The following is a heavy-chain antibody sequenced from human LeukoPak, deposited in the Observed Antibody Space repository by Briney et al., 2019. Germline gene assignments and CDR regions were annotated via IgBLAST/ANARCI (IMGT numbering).Heavy chain of an antibody. J-gene: IGHJ4*02. Sequence: ASVKVSCKASGHTFTSYYMHWVRQAPGQGLGWMGIINPSGGSTSYAQKFQGRVTMTRDMSTSTDYMELSSLRSEDTAVYYCARAQSGSYYETLFDYWGQGTLVTVSS. CDR3: ARAQSGSYYETLFDY. V-gene: IGHV1-46*01. D-gene: IGHD1-26*01. CDR2: INPSGGST. CDR1: GHTFTSYY.